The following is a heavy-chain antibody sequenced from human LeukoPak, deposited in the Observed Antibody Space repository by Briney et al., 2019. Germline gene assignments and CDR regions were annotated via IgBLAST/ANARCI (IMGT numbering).Heavy chain of an antibody. D-gene: IGHD3-9*01. CDR2: IIPIFGTA. J-gene: IGHJ5*02. V-gene: IGHV1-69*01. CDR1: GGTFSSYA. Sequence: SVKVSCKASGGTFSSYAISWVRQAPGQGLEWMGGIIPIFGTANYAQKFQGRVTITADESTSTAYMELSSLRSEDTAVCYCARGGESYDILTGHTPWGQGTLVTVSS. CDR3: ARGGESYDILTGHTP.